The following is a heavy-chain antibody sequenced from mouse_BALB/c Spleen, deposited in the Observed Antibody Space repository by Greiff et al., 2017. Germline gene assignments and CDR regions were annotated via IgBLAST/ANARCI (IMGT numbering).Heavy chain of an antibody. J-gene: IGHJ1*01. D-gene: IGHD1-1*01. V-gene: IGHV1S12*01. CDR2: IYPRDGST. CDR1: GYTFTSYY. CDR3: ASPYYYGSSYGYFDV. Sequence: QVQLQQSGPELVKPGASVKISCKASGYTFTSYYIHWVKQRPGQGLEWIGYIYPRDGSTNYNEKFKGKATLTADTSSSTAYMQLSSLTSEDSAVYFCASPYYYGSSYGYFDVWGAGTTVTVSS.